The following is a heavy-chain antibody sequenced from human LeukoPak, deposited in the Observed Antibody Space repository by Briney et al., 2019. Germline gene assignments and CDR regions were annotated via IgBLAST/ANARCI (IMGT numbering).Heavy chain of an antibody. CDR2: IIPIFGTA. D-gene: IGHD2-2*01. CDR1: GYTFTSYY. CDR3: ARDVRHRYCSSSSCYWGWLDP. Sequence: SVKVSCKASGYTFTSYYMHWVRQAPGQGLEWMGGIIPIFGTANYARKFQDRVTITADESTSTAYMELSSLRSEDTAVYYCARDVRHRYCSSSSCYWGWLDPWGQGTLVTVSS. J-gene: IGHJ5*02. V-gene: IGHV1-69*13.